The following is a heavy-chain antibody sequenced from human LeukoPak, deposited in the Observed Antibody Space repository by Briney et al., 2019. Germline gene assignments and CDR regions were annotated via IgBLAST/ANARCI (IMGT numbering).Heavy chain of an antibody. Sequence: ASVKVSCKASGYTFPSYGINWVRQAPGQGLEWMGWISTYNGNTNYARKLQGRVTMTTDTFTSTACMELTSLRSDDTAVYYCARTYCSSTSCYRFDPWGQGTLVTVSS. V-gene: IGHV1-18*01. CDR1: GYTFPSYG. D-gene: IGHD2-2*01. CDR2: ISTYNGNT. J-gene: IGHJ5*02. CDR3: ARTYCSSTSCYRFDP.